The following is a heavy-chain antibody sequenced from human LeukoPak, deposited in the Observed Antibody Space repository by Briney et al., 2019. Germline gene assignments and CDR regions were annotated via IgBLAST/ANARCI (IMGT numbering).Heavy chain of an antibody. D-gene: IGHD1-26*01. CDR2: LLYNGNT. V-gene: IGHV4-39*01. Sequence: SETLSLTCNVAGGSISSDVHYWDWIRQAPGKGLEWIGSLLYNGNTWYNPSLESRVTISVDTSENQFSLRLTSANAADTALYFCTRRGSGNGGTYAGMDVWGPGTSVTVSS. CDR3: TRRGSGNGGTYAGMDV. J-gene: IGHJ6*02. CDR1: GGSISSDVHY.